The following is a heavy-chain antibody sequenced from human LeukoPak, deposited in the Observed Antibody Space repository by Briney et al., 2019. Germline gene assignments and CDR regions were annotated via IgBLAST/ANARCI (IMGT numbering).Heavy chain of an antibody. J-gene: IGHJ4*02. D-gene: IGHD5-18*01. V-gene: IGHV4-34*01. CDR1: GGSFIGYY. CDR2: INHSGST. CDR3: ARGLADTGMDY. Sequence: PSETLSLTCVVHGGSFIGYYWSWIRQPPGKGLEWIGEINHSGSTNYNPSLKSRVTISVDSSNNQFSLKLNSVTAADTAVYYCARGLADTGMDYWGQGTLVTVSS.